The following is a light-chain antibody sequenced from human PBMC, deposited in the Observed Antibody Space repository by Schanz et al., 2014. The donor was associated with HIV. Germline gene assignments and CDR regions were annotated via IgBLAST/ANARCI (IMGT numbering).Light chain of an antibody. Sequence: EIVLTQSPATLSVSPGERATLSCRASQSISSNLAWYQHKPGQAPRLLIYGASTRATGVPARFSGSGSGTDFTLTISRLEPEDFAVYYCQQYGSSPLFTFGPGTKVHIK. CDR1: QSISSN. J-gene: IGKJ3*01. V-gene: IGKV3-20*01. CDR2: GAS. CDR3: QQYGSSPLFT.